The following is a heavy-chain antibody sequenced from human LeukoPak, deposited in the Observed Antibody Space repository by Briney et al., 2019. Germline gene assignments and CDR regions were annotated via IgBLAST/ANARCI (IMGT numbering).Heavy chain of an antibody. CDR1: GFTFSSYG. CDR3: AKEIADYDILTGYYYHYGMDV. CDR2: ISYDGSNK. D-gene: IGHD3-9*01. J-gene: IGHJ6*02. Sequence: GGSLRLSCAASGFTFSSYGMHWVRQAPGKGLEWVAVISYDGSNKYYADSVKGRFTISRDNSKNTLYLQMNSLRAEDTAVYYCAKEIADYDILTGYYYHYGMDVWGQGTTVTVSS. V-gene: IGHV3-30*18.